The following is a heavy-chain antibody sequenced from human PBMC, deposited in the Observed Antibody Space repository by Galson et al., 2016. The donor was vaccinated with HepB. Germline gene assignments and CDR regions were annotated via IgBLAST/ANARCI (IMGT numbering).Heavy chain of an antibody. CDR3: ARASNGGGFDP. V-gene: IGHV3-33*01. Sequence: SLRLSCAASGFTFSSYGMHWVRQAPGKGLEWVAVIWHNGGNKFYVDSVKGRFTISRDNSKNTLYLQMNSLRAEDTAVYYCARASNGGGFDPWGQGTLVTVSS. D-gene: IGHD4-11*01. CDR1: GFTFSSYG. J-gene: IGHJ5*02. CDR2: IWHNGGNK.